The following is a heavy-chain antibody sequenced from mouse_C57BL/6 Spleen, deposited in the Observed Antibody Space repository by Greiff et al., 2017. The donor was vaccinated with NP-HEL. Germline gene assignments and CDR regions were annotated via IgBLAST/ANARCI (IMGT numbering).Heavy chain of an antibody. CDR2: IYPRSGNT. Sequence: QVQLQQSGAELARPGASVKLSCKASGYTFTSYGISWVKQRTGQGLEWIGEIYPRSGNTYYNEKFKGKATLAADKSSSTAYMELRSLTSEDSAVYFCARYDYGSSHAMDYWGQGTSVTVSS. J-gene: IGHJ4*01. CDR1: GYTFTSYG. D-gene: IGHD1-1*01. V-gene: IGHV1-81*01. CDR3: ARYDYGSSHAMDY.